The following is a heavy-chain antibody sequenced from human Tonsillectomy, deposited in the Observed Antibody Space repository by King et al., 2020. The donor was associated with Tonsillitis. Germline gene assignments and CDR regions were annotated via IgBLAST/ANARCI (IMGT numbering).Heavy chain of an antibody. V-gene: IGHV3-74*01. CDR3: TRVRTVGFDAFDI. CDR2: IKSDGSSK. D-gene: IGHD1/OR15-1a*01. J-gene: IGHJ3*02. Sequence: VQLVESGGGLVQPGGSLRLSCAASGFTFSSYWMHWVRQAPGKGLVWVSRIKSDGSSKSYADSVKGRFTIFRDNAKNTLYLQMNSLRAEDTAVYFCTRVRTVGFDAFDIWGQGTMVTVSS. CDR1: GFTFSSYW.